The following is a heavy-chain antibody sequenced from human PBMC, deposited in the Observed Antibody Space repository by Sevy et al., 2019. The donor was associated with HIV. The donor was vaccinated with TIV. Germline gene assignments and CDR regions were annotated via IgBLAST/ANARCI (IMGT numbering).Heavy chain of an antibody. D-gene: IGHD4-17*01. CDR2: ISGPGALT. CDR1: GFTFRNYA. J-gene: IGHJ3*02. CDR3: ARGDEPATDYADYVPNAFDI. V-gene: IGHV3-23*01. Sequence: GESLKISCAASGFTFRNYAMSYVRQTPGKGLEWVSSISGPGALTYYADSVKGRFTISRDNSKNTLFLQRNSLRAEDTALYYCARGDEPATDYADYVPNAFDIWGQGTMVTVSS.